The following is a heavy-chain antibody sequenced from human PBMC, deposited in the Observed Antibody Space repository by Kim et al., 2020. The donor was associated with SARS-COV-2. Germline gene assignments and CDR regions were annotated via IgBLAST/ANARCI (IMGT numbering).Heavy chain of an antibody. CDR2: IYYSGST. CDR1: GGSISSYY. CDR3: ARDGGFTMVRGVYYYYGMDV. D-gene: IGHD3-10*01. J-gene: IGHJ6*02. V-gene: IGHV4-59*01. Sequence: SETLSLTCTVSGGSISSYYWSWIRQPPGKGLEWIGYIYYSGSTNYNPSLKSRVTISVDTSKNQFSLKLSSVTAADTAVYYCARDGGFTMVRGVYYYYGMDVWGQGTTGTVSS.